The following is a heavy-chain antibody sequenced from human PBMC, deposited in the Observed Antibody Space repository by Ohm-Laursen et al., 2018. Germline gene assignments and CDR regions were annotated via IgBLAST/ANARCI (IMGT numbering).Heavy chain of an antibody. Sequence: GTLSLTCTVSGESISGYYWNWIRLPAGKGLEWIGRIYSSGNTIYNPSLKSRVTMSADTSKNQFSLKLNSVTAADTAVYYCARDGSGWYSHWGQGTLVTVSS. CDR2: IYSSGNT. V-gene: IGHV4-4*07. J-gene: IGHJ4*02. CDR3: ARDGSGWYSH. D-gene: IGHD6-19*01. CDR1: GESISGYY.